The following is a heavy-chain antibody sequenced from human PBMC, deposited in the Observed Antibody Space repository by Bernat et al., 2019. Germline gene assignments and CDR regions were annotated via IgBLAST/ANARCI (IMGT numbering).Heavy chain of an antibody. CDR3: AKDGGMYSSSWYGYFDY. CDR2: ISYDGSNK. Sequence: QVQLVESGGGVVQPGRSLRLSCAASGFTFSSYAMHWVRQAPGKGLEWVAVISYDGSNKYYADSVKGRFTISRDNSKNTLYLQMNSLRAEDTAVYYCAKDGGMYSSSWYGYFDYWGQGTLVTVSS. CDR1: GFTFSSYA. D-gene: IGHD6-13*01. V-gene: IGHV3-30*04. J-gene: IGHJ4*02.